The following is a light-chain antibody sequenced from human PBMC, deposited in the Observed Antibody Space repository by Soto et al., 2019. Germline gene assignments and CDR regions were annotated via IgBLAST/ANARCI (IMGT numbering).Light chain of an antibody. CDR1: QSVSSY. V-gene: IGKV3-11*01. J-gene: IGKJ4*01. Sequence: EIVLTPSPATLSFSPVEIATLSCMASQSVSSYLAWYQQKPGQAPRLLIYDASNRATGIPARFSGSGSGTDFTLTISSLEPEDFAVYSCQQYRDWPLTFGGGTKVDIK. CDR2: DAS. CDR3: QQYRDWPLT.